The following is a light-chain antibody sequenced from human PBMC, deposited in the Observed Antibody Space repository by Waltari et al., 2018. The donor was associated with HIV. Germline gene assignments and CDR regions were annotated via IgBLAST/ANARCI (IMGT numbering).Light chain of an antibody. Sequence: QSVLTQQPSVSATPGQRVAMSCSSTRFPLGRTSVSCFQLIPGQVPQLLTYDSFYRPWGIPERFSASKSGDSAALFIAGLHTEDESEYCCATWDIGSRRFVFGGGTRLTV. V-gene: IGLV1-51*01. CDR2: DSF. CDR3: ATWDIGSRRFV. J-gene: IGLJ1*01. CDR1: RFPLGRTS.